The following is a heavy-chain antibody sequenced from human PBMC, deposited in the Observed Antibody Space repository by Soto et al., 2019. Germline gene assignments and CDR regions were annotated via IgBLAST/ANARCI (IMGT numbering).Heavy chain of an antibody. CDR3: ARIRRGVIYYYYGMDV. Sequence: QVTLKESGPVLVKPTETLTLTCTVSGFSLSNARMGVSWIRQPPGKALEWLAHIFSNDEKSYSTSLKSRLTIPTDTSKSQVVLSMTNMDPVDTATYYCARIRRGVIYYYYGMDVWGQGTTVTVSS. V-gene: IGHV2-26*01. D-gene: IGHD3-10*01. J-gene: IGHJ6*02. CDR2: IFSNDEK. CDR1: GFSLSNARMG.